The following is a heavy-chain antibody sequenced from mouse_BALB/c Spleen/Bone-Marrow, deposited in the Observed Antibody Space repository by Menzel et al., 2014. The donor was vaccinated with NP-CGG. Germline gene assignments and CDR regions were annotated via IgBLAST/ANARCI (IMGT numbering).Heavy chain of an antibody. CDR1: GFTFSDYY. Sequence: EVKLVESGGGLVKPGGSLKLSCAASGFTFSDYYMYWVRQTPEKRLEWVATISDGGSYTYYPDSVKGRFTISRDNAKNNLYLQMSSLKSEDTAMYYCARGGNHGAMDYWGQGTSVTVSS. V-gene: IGHV5-4*02. J-gene: IGHJ4*01. D-gene: IGHD2-1*01. CDR3: ARGGNHGAMDY. CDR2: ISDGGSYT.